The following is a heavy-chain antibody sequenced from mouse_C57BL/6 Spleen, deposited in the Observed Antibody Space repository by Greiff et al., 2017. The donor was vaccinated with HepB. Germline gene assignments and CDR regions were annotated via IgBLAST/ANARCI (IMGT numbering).Heavy chain of an antibody. CDR1: GYTFTSYW. CDR2: IYPGSGST. D-gene: IGHD1-1*01. V-gene: IGHV1-55*01. Sequence: QVQLQQPGAELVKPGASVKMSCKASGYTFTSYWITWVKQRPGQGLEWIGDIYPGSGSTNYNEKFKSKATLTVDTSSSTAYMQLSSLTSEDSAVYYCARGYYYGSSSYWYFDAWGTGTTVTVSS. CDR3: ARGYYYGSSSYWYFDA. J-gene: IGHJ1*03.